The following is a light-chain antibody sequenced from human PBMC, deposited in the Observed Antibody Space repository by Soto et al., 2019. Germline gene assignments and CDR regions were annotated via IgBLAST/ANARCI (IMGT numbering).Light chain of an antibody. J-gene: IGLJ1*01. CDR3: ASFAGNGNYV. Sequence: QSALTQPPSASGSPGQSVTISCSGTSSDVGGYNHVSWYQQHPGRAPNLMIYDVTERTSGVPDRFSGSKSGNTASLTVSGLQADDEAVYYCASFAGNGNYVFGTGTKLTVL. CDR1: SSDVGGYNH. CDR2: DVT. V-gene: IGLV2-8*01.